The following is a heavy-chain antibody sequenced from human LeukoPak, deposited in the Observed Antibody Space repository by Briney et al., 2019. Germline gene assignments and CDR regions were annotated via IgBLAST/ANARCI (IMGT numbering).Heavy chain of an antibody. CDR2: ISSTGTIT. CDR3: GRDSSCNGGSCYPMPIDY. CDR1: GFIFSTYS. Sequence: QTGGSLRLSCAASGFIFSTYSMSWVRQAPGKGLEWVAIISSTGTITYYADSVKGRFTISRDNTKNTLYLQTNSLRAEDTAIYYCGRDSSCNGGSCYPMPIDYWGQGTLVTVSS. V-gene: IGHV3-23*01. D-gene: IGHD2-15*01. J-gene: IGHJ4*02.